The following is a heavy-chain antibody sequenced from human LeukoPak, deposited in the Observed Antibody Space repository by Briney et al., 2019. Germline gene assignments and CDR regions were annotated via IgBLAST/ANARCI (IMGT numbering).Heavy chain of an antibody. Sequence: GGSLRLSCAASTFAFSSYAMTWVRQAPGKGLEWVSSITGSGAGTSYADSVKGRFTISRENSKNTLWLQMSSLRAEDTAVYYCARLHYDVLTGPFDYWGQGTLVTVSS. V-gene: IGHV3-23*01. CDR2: ITGSGAGT. CDR3: ARLHYDVLTGPFDY. CDR1: TFAFSSYA. J-gene: IGHJ4*02. D-gene: IGHD3-9*01.